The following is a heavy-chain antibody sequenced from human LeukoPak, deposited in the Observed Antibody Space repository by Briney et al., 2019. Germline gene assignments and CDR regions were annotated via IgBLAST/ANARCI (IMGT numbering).Heavy chain of an antibody. V-gene: IGHV3-74*01. CDR1: GFTFTSHW. CDR3: IRALSGTDDY. Sequence: GGSLRLSCAASGFTFTSHWMHWVRQAPGKGLVWVSRINSDASAIDYADSVKGRFTISRDNVKNTVYLQMNSPRAEDTAVYYCIRALSGTDDYWGQGTLVTVSS. J-gene: IGHJ4*02. D-gene: IGHD2-15*01. CDR2: INSDASAI.